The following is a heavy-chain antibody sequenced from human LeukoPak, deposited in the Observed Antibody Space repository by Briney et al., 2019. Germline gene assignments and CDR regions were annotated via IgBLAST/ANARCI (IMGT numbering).Heavy chain of an antibody. J-gene: IGHJ4*02. CDR1: GFTFSSYA. CDR3: ARDPSIGYYYYFDY. V-gene: IGHV3-30-3*01. D-gene: IGHD3-22*01. CDR2: ISYDGSNK. Sequence: GGSLRLSCAASGFTFSSYAMHWVRQAPGKGLEWVAVISYDGSNKYYADSVKGRFTISRDSSKNTLYLQMNSLRAEDTAVYYCARDPSIGYYYYFDYWGQGTLVTVSS.